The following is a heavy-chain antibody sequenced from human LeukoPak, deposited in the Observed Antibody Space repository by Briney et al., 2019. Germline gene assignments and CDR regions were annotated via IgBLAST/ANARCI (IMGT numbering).Heavy chain of an antibody. J-gene: IGHJ5*02. D-gene: IGHD3-3*01. CDR2: IIPILGIA. V-gene: IGHV1-69*02. CDR3: ASSPYYDFWSGDNWFDP. Sequence: GSSVQDSCKACGGTFSSYTISWVRQAPGQGLEWMGRIIPILGIANYAQKFQGRVTITADKSTSTAYMELSSLRSEDTAVYYCASSPYYDFWSGDNWFDPWGQGTLVTVSS. CDR1: GGTFSSYT.